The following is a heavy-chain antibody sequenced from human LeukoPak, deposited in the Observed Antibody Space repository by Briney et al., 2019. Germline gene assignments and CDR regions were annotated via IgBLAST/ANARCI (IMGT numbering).Heavy chain of an antibody. CDR1: GFTFSSYE. J-gene: IGHJ5*02. CDR2: ISSSSSYI. V-gene: IGHV3-21*01. Sequence: GGSLRLSCAASGFTFSSYEMNWVRQAPGKGLEWVSSISSSSSYIYYADSVKGRFTISRDNAKNSLYLQMNSLRAEDTAVYYCARKLDFWSGQNWFDPWGQGTLVTVSS. D-gene: IGHD3-3*01. CDR3: ARKLDFWSGQNWFDP.